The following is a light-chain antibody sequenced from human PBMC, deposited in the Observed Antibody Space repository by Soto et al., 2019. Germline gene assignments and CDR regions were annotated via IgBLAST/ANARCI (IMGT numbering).Light chain of an antibody. CDR3: SSYTSISTGV. CDR2: EVS. Sequence: QSALTQPASVSGSPGQSIIISCTGTSSDVGGYNYVSWYQQHPGKAPKLMIYEVSNRPSGVSNRFSGSKSGNTASLTISGLQAEDEADYYCSSYTSISTGVFGTGTKLTVL. V-gene: IGLV2-14*01. J-gene: IGLJ1*01. CDR1: SSDVGGYNY.